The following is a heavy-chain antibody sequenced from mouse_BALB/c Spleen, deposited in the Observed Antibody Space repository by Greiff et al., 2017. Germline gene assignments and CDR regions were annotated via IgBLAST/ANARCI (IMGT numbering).Heavy chain of an antibody. CDR3: TSSDRYDWFAY. V-gene: IGHV1-69*02. J-gene: IGHJ3*01. CDR2: IYPSDSYT. CDR1: GYTFTGYW. Sequence: QVQLQQPGAELVRPGASVKLSCTASGYTFTGYWMNWVKQRPGQGLEWIGNIYPSDSYTNYNQKFQDKATLTVDKSSSTAYMQLSSPTSEDSAVYYWTSSDRYDWFAYWGQGTLVTVSA. D-gene: IGHD2-14*01.